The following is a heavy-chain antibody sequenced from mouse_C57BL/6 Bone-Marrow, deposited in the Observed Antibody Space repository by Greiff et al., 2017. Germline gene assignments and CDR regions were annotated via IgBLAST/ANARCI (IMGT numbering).Heavy chain of an antibody. CDR2: ISSGGSYT. J-gene: IGHJ3*01. V-gene: IGHV5-6*01. CDR1: GFTFSSYG. CDR3: ARESNLHYYGSSLFAY. Sequence: EVNVVESGGDLVKPGGSLKLSCAASGFTFSSYGMSWVRQTPDKRLEWVATISSGGSYTYYPDSVKGRFTISRDNAKNTLYLQMSSLKSEDTAMYYCARESNLHYYGSSLFAYWGKGTLVTVSA. D-gene: IGHD1-1*01.